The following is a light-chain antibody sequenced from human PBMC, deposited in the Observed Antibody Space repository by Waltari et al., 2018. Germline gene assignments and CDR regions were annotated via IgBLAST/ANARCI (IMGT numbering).Light chain of an antibody. CDR2: DAS. V-gene: IGKV3-11*01. J-gene: IGKJ4*01. CDR3: QQRSSWLT. Sequence: EFVLTQSPATLSLSPGERATLSCRASQSVNRYLAWYQQKPGQAPRLLIYDASNRATGIPARFSGSGSGTDFTLTISSLEPEDFAVYYCQQRSSWLTFGGGTKVEIK. CDR1: QSVNRY.